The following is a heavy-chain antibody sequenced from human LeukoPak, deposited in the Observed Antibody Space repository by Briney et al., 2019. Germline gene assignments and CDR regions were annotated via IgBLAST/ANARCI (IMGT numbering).Heavy chain of an antibody. D-gene: IGHD3-3*01. CDR2: IIPIFGTA. J-gene: IGHJ6*02. CDR1: RGTFSSYA. CDR3: ARGGTTIFGDYYYYYGMDV. Sequence: SVKVSCKASRGTFSSYAISWVRQAPGQGLEWMGGIIPIFGTANYAQKFQGRVTITADESTSTAYMELSSLRSEDTAVYYCARGGTTIFGDYYYYYGMDVWGQGTTVTVSS. V-gene: IGHV1-69*01.